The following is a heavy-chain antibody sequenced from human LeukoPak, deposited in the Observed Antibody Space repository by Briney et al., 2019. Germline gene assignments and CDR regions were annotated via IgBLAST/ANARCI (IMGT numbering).Heavy chain of an antibody. D-gene: IGHD2-2*02. CDR3: ARGTPYCSSASCYNY. CDR2: INPNSGGT. V-gene: IGHV1-2*02. CDR1: GYTFTGYY. J-gene: IGHJ4*02. Sequence: ASVKVSCKASGYTFTGYYMHWVRQAPGQGLEWVGWINPNSGGTNYAQKFQGRVTMTRDTSISTAHMELSSLRSEDTAVYYCARGTPYCSSASCYNYWGQGTLVTVSS.